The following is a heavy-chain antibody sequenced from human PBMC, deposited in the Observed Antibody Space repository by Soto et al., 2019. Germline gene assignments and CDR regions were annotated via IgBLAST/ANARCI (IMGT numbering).Heavy chain of an antibody. V-gene: IGHV3-74*01. J-gene: IGHJ4*02. CDR3: TKDNFGAGDS. Sequence: EAQLVESGGGLVQPGGSLTLSCTASEITLNNDWMHWIRQAPGKRLVWISRINPESTTLTYADSVTGRFTISRDSAKNTPYLHMNGLSAEDTAIYYCTKDNFGAGDSWGQGTVVTVSS. D-gene: IGHD3-10*01. CDR2: INPESTTL. CDR1: EITLNNDW.